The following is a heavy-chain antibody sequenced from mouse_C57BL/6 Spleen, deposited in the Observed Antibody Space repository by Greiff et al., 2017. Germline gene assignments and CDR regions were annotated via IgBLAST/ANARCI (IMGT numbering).Heavy chain of an antibody. Sequence: VQLQQPGAELVKPGASVKLSCKASGYTFTSYWMHWVKQRPGQGLEWIGMIHPNSGSTNYNEKFKGKATFTADTSSNTAYMQLSSLTTEDSAIYYCARTGYDGYLLHFDYWGQGTTLTVSS. CDR2: IHPNSGST. CDR3: ARTGYDGYLLHFDY. D-gene: IGHD2-3*01. V-gene: IGHV1-64*01. CDR1: GYTFTSYW. J-gene: IGHJ2*01.